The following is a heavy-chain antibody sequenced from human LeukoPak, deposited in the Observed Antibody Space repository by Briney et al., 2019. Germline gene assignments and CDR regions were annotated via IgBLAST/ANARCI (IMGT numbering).Heavy chain of an antibody. J-gene: IGHJ1*01. CDR2: SSPISGTT. V-gene: IGHV1-69*13. Sequence: ASVKVSCKASGGTFNSYGISWVRQAPGQGLEWMGGSSPISGTTNFAQKFQGRLTITADESTSMVYMELNGLRAEDTAVYYCAREGPAGSDGFWGQGTLVTVSS. CDR1: GGTFNSYG. CDR3: AREGPAGSDGF. D-gene: IGHD5-24*01.